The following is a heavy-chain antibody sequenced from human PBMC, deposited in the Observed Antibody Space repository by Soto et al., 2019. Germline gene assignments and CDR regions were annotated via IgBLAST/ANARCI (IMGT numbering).Heavy chain of an antibody. CDR3: ARDWAEIGTTSPQFHH. CDR1: GFTFSSYS. CDR2: ISYDGINK. D-gene: IGHD2-21*01. Sequence: PWGSLRLSCAASGFTFSSYSVHWVRQAPGKGLDWVAGISYDGINKYYADSVKGRFTISRDNSRSTLYLHMNSLRTEDTAVYYCARDWAEIGTTSPQFHHWGQGTLVTVSS. J-gene: IGHJ1*01. V-gene: IGHV3-30-3*01.